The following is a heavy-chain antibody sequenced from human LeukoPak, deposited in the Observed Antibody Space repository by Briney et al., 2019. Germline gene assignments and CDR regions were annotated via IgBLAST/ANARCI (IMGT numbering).Heavy chain of an antibody. Sequence: GGSLRLSCAASGITVSNNYMSWVRQAPGKGLEWVSVIYPGGSTFYADSVKGRFTISRDNAKNSLYLQMNSLRAEDTAVYYCAREVGATSRFDYWGQGTLVTVSS. CDR2: IYPGGST. CDR1: GITVSNNY. V-gene: IGHV3-53*01. CDR3: AREVGATSRFDY. J-gene: IGHJ4*02. D-gene: IGHD1-26*01.